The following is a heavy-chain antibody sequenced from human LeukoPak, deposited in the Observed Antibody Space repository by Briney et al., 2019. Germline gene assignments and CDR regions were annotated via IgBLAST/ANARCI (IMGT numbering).Heavy chain of an antibody. CDR1: GFTFSSNW. V-gene: IGHV3-74*01. CDR3: ARDRVPYRAAPPCY. D-gene: IGHD6-13*01. Sequence: GGSLRLSCAASGFTFSSNWMHWVRQAPGKGLVWVSRINEDGSTTNYADSVKGRSTIFRDNAKNTLYLQMNSLRAEDTAVYYCARDRVPYRAAPPCYWGQGTLVTVSS. J-gene: IGHJ4*02. CDR2: INEDGSTT.